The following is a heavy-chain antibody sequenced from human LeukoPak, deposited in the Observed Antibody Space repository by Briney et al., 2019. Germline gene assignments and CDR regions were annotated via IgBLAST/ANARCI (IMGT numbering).Heavy chain of an antibody. D-gene: IGHD5-24*01. CDR1: VDSLNTYY. CDR2: IYYSGHT. CDR3: ARSSSILTIPTFDY. J-gene: IGHJ4*02. V-gene: IGHV4-59*08. Sequence: SETLSLTCAVSVDSLNTYYWNWIRQTPGKGLEWIGYIYYSGHTDYNPSLKSRVTISVDTSKNHFSLSLRSVTAADTAVYYCARSSSILTIPTFDYWGRGTLVTVSS.